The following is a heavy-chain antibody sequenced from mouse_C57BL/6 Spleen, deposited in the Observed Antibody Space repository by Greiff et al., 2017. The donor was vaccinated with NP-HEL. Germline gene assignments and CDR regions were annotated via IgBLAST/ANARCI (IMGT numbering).Heavy chain of an antibody. V-gene: IGHV5-9-1*02. CDR2: ISSGGDYI. Sequence: EVHLVESGEGLVKPGGSLKLSCAASGFTFSSYAMSWVRQTPEKRLEWVAYISSGGDYIYYADTVKGRFTISRDNARNTLYLQMSSLKSEDTAMYYCTRVNYSNYDYYAMDYWGQGTSVTVSS. D-gene: IGHD2-5*01. CDR3: TRVNYSNYDYYAMDY. CDR1: GFTFSSYA. J-gene: IGHJ4*01.